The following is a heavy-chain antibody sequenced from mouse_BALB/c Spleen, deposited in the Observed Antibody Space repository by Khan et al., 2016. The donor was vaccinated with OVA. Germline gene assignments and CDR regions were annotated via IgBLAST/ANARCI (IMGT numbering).Heavy chain of an antibody. CDR2: INPSTGYT. CDR3: ARRGLRWDFDY. J-gene: IGHJ2*01. D-gene: IGHD1-1*01. V-gene: IGHV1-7*01. Sequence: QAQLQQSGAELAKPGVSVKMSCKASGYTFINYWILWVKQRPGQGLEWIGYINPSTGYTEYNQNFKDKATLTADKSSSTAYMQLSSLTSEDSAVYYCARRGLRWDFDYWGQGTTLTVSS. CDR1: GYTFINYW.